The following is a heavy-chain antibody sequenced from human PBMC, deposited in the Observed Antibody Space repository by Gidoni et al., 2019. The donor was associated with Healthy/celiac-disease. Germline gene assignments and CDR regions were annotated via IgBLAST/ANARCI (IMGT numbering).Heavy chain of an antibody. J-gene: IGHJ6*02. D-gene: IGHD3-16*02. V-gene: IGHV1-69*06. CDR2: IIPIFGTA. Sequence: QVQLVQSGAEVKKPGSSVKVSCKASGGTFSSYAISWVRQAPGQGLEWMGGIIPIFGTANYAQKFQGRVTITADKSTSTAYMELSSLRSEDTAVYYCASKASKDVWGCYRLYYGMDVWGQGTTVTVSS. CDR1: GGTFSSYA. CDR3: ASKASKDVWGCYRLYYGMDV.